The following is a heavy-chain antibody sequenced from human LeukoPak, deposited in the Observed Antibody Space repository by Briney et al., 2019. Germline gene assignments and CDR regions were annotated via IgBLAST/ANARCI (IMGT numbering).Heavy chain of an antibody. Sequence: GSSVKVSCKASGGTFSSYAIRWVRQAPGEGLEWMGGIIPIFGTANYAQKFQGRVTITADESTSTAYMELSSLRSEDTAVYYCARDYYDSSGYWSDYWGQGTLVTVSS. CDR3: ARDYYDSSGYWSDY. CDR2: IIPIFGTA. D-gene: IGHD3-22*01. V-gene: IGHV1-69*01. J-gene: IGHJ4*02. CDR1: GGTFSSYA.